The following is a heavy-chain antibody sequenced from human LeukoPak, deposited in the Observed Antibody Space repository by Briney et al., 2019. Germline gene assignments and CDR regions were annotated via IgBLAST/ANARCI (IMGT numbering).Heavy chain of an antibody. D-gene: IGHD5-24*01. J-gene: IGHJ6*02. Sequence: GGSLRLSCGASGFCFSKYSMLWVLQAPANGLQWVAIVSFGGSDKYYAESVKGRFTISRDNSKNTLYLQMNSLRVEDTAVYYCAKDWRWRQVIYGMNVWGQGTTVTVSS. CDR3: AKDWRWRQVIYGMNV. CDR1: GFCFSKYS. CDR2: VSFGGSDK. V-gene: IGHV3-30*18.